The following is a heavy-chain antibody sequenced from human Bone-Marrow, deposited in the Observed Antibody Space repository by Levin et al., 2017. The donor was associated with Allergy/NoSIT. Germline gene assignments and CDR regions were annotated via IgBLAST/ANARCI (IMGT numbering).Heavy chain of an antibody. D-gene: IGHD2/OR15-2a*01. Sequence: SCGVSGGSITIPDWWGWVRQSPGKGLEWIGDVYHSGSTNFNPSLRSRVTMSADKSKNQFSLNLRSVTAADTAMYYCARSFHTAGYFLDNWGQGTPVTVSS. CDR3: ARSFHTAGYFLDN. J-gene: IGHJ4*02. CDR1: GGSITIPDW. V-gene: IGHV4-4*02. CDR2: VYHSGST.